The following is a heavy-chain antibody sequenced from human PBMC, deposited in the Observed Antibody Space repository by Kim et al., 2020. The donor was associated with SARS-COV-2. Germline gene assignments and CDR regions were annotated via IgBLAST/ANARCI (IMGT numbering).Heavy chain of an antibody. CDR1: GFTFSSYA. V-gene: IGHV3-23*01. CDR2: ISGSGGST. Sequence: GGSLRLSCAASGFTFSSYAMSWVRQAPGKGLEWVSAISGSGGSTYYADSVKGRFTISRDNSKNTLYLQMNSLRAEDTAVYYCAKSTPSREQWLVRDLDYWGQGTLVTVSS. CDR3: AKSTPSREQWLVRDLDY. D-gene: IGHD6-19*01. J-gene: IGHJ4*02.